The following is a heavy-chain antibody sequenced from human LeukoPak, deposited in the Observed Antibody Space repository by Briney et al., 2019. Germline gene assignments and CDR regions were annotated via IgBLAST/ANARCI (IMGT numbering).Heavy chain of an antibody. D-gene: IGHD4-17*01. Sequence: SETLSLTCTVSGGSISSYYWSWIRQPPGKGLEWIGYIYYSGSTNYNPSLKSRVTISVDTSRNQFSLKLSSVTAADTAMYYCARTRGGDYTPDIYYFDYWGQGTLVTVSS. J-gene: IGHJ4*02. CDR3: ARTRGGDYTPDIYYFDY. CDR2: IYYSGST. CDR1: GGSISSYY. V-gene: IGHV4-59*01.